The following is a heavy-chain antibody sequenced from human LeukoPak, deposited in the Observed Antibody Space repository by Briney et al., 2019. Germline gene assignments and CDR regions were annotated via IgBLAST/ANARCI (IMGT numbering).Heavy chain of an antibody. D-gene: IGHD2-2*01. CDR1: GYSISSGYY. J-gene: IGHJ6*02. V-gene: IGHV4-38-2*01. CDR3: ARFITGVVPAAIPAAFDYYYYGMDV. Sequence: SETLSLTCAVSGYSISSGYYWGWIRQPPGKGLEWIGSIYHSGSTYYNPSLKSRVTISVDTSKNQLSLKLSSVTAADTAVYYCARFITGVVPAAIPAAFDYYYYGMDVWGQGTTVTVSS. CDR2: IYHSGST.